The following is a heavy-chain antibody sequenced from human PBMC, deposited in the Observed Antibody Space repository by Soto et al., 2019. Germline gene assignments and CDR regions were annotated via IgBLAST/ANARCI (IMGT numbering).Heavy chain of an antibody. V-gene: IGHV3-23*01. CDR3: AKSSYCSSTSCYGDY. D-gene: IGHD2-2*01. Sequence: PGGSLRLSCAASGFTFSSYAMSWVRQAPGKGLEWVSAISGSGGSTYYADSVKGRFTISRDNSKNTLYLQMNSLRAEDTAVYYCAKSSYCSSTSCYGDYWGQGTLVTVSS. CDR2: ISGSGGST. CDR1: GFTFSSYA. J-gene: IGHJ4*02.